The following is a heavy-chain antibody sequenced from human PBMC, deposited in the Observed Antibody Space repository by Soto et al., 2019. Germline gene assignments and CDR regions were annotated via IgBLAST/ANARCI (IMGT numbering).Heavy chain of an antibody. CDR1: GYTFTSYG. CDR2: ISPYNSNT. Sequence: ASVKVSCKASGYTFTSYGVSWVRQAPGQGLEWMGWISPYNSNTNYAQKIQGRVTMTTDTSTSTAYMELRSLRSDDTAVYYCARCPEGFWGGYYGYYYGMDVWGQGTTVTVSS. D-gene: IGHD3-3*01. V-gene: IGHV1-18*01. J-gene: IGHJ6*02. CDR3: ARCPEGFWGGYYGYYYGMDV.